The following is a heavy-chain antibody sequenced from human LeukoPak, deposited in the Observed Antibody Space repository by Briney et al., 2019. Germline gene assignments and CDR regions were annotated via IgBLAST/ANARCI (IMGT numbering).Heavy chain of an antibody. D-gene: IGHD4-17*01. CDR1: GFTFSTYA. J-gene: IGHJ4*02. CDR3: AKGGVYGDYYFDY. CDR2: SGSGGDT. V-gene: IGHV3-23*01. Sequence: PGGSLRLSCAASGFTFSTYAMSWVRQAPGKGLEWVSVSGSGGDTYYADSVKGRFTISGDNSKNTVYLQMNSLRAEDTALYYCAKGGVYGDYYFDYWGQGTLVTVSS.